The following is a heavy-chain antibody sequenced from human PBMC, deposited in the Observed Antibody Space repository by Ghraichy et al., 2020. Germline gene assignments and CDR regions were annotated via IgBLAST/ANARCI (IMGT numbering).Heavy chain of an antibody. CDR3: ARDPRDYGDQCFDY. V-gene: IGHV3-30*01. J-gene: IGHJ4*02. CDR2: ISYDGSNK. Sequence: VISYDGSNKYYADSVKGRFTISRDNSKNTLYLQMNSLRAEDTAVYYCARDPRDYGDQCFDYLCQG. D-gene: IGHD4-17*01.